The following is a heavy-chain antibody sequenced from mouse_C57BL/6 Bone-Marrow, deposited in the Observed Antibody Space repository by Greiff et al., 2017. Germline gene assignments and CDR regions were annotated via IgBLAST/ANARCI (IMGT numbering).Heavy chain of an antibody. CDR2: INPRSGYT. CDR3: ASPLITTVVPFDY. J-gene: IGHJ2*01. D-gene: IGHD1-1*01. CDR1: GYTFTSYW. V-gene: IGHV1-7*01. Sequence: QVQLQQSGAELVKPGASVQLSCKASGYTFTSYWMHWVKQRPGQGLEWIGYINPRSGYTKYNQKFKDKATLTADKPSSTAYMQLSSLTYEDSAVYYCASPLITTVVPFDYWGQGTALTVSS.